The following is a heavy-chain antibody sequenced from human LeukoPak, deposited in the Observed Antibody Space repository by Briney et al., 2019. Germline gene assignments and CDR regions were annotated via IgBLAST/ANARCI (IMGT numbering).Heavy chain of an antibody. V-gene: IGHV1-18*01. Sequence: GASVKVSCKASGGTFSSYGISWVRQAPGQGLEWMGWISAYNGNTDYAQKLQGRVTMTTDTSTSTAYMELRSLRSDDTAVYYCARDSPRGMVRGVTKGFDYWGQGTLVTVSS. CDR1: GGTFSSYG. CDR3: ARDSPRGMVRGVTKGFDY. CDR2: ISAYNGNT. J-gene: IGHJ4*02. D-gene: IGHD3-10*01.